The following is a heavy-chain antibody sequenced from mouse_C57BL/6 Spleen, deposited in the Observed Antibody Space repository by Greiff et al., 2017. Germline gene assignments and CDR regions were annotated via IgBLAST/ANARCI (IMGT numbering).Heavy chain of an antibody. V-gene: IGHV3-5*01. J-gene: IGHJ2*01. CDR3: ARPGYGSRDY. CDR1: GISITTGNYR. D-gene: IGHD1-1*01. CDR2: IYYSGTI. Sequence: DVKLQESGPGLVKPSQTVFLTCTVTGISITTGNYRWSWIRQFPGNKLVWIGYIYYSGTITYNPSLTSRTTITRDTPKNQFFLEMNSLTAEDTATYYCARPGYGSRDYWGQGTTLTVSS.